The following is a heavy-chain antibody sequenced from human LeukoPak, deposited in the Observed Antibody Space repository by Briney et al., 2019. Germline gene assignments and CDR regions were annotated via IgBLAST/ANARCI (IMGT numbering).Heavy chain of an antibody. CDR3: AREEMVRGVNAFDI. CDR1: GFTVSSNY. J-gene: IGHJ3*02. Sequence: GGSLRLSCAASGFTVSSNYMSWVHQAPGKGLEWVSVIYSGGSTYYADSVKGRFTISRDNSKNTLYLQMNSLRAEDTAVYYCAREEMVRGVNAFDIWGQGTMVTVSS. CDR2: IYSGGST. V-gene: IGHV3-53*01. D-gene: IGHD3-10*01.